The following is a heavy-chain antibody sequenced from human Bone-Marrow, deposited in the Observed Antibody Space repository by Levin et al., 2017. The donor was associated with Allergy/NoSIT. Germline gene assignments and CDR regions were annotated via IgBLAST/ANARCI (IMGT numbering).Heavy chain of an antibody. CDR3: TTDWLQCSSTSCHGLGGPDY. CDR2: IKSKTDGGTT. CDR1: GFTFSNAW. Sequence: GESLKISCAASGFTFSNAWMSWVRQAPGKGLEWVGRIKSKTDGGTTDYAAPVKGRFTISRDDSKNTLYLQMNSLKTEDTAVYYCTTDWLQCSSTSCHGLGGPDYWGQGTLVTVSS. V-gene: IGHV3-15*01. D-gene: IGHD2-2*01. J-gene: IGHJ4*02.